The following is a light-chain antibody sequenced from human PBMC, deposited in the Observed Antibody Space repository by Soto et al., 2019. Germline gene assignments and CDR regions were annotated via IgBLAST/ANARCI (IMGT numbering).Light chain of an antibody. CDR1: QSVGSN. CDR3: QQYDNWPPIT. Sequence: EVVMTQFPATRSVSPGERATLSCRASQSVGSNLAWYQHKHGQAPRLLMYAASARATGIPARFSGSGSGTEFTLTISSLQSEDFAVYYCQQYDNWPPITFGQGTRLEIK. J-gene: IGKJ5*01. V-gene: IGKV3-15*01. CDR2: AAS.